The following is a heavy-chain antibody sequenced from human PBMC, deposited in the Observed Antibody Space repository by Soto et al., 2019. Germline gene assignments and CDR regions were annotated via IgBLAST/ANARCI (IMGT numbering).Heavy chain of an antibody. D-gene: IGHD6-13*01. CDR2: ISYDGSNK. V-gene: IGHV3-30-3*01. Sequence: GGSLRLSCAASGFTFSSYAMHWVRQAPGKGLEWVAVISYDGSNKYYADSVKGRFTISRGNSKNTLYLQMNSLRAEDTAVYYCARENIAAAGTPQGGFDYWGQGTLVTVSS. CDR1: GFTFSSYA. CDR3: ARENIAAAGTPQGGFDY. J-gene: IGHJ4*02.